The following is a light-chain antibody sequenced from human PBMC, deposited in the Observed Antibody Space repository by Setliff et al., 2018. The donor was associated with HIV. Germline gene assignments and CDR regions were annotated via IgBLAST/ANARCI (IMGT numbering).Light chain of an antibody. Sequence: QSVLTQPPSASGTPGQRVTISCYRSSSNIGSNIVNWYQQLPGTAPKLLIYSDNQRPSGISDRFSGSKSGTSASLASIGLQSEDEAHYYCATWDDSLNGPVFGGGT. V-gene: IGLV1-44*01. J-gene: IGLJ3*02. CDR2: SDN. CDR3: ATWDDSLNGPV. CDR1: SSNIGSNI.